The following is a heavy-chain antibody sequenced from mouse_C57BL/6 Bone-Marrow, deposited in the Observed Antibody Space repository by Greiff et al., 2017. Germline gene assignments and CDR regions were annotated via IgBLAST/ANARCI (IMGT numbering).Heavy chain of an antibody. Sequence: LQQSGAELVRPGASVKLSCTASGFNIKDDYMHWVKQRPEQGLEWIGWIDPENGDTEYASKFQGKATITANTSSNTAYLQLSSLTSEDTAVYYCTVYSNDDYYFDYWGQGTTLTVSS. CDR2: IDPENGDT. CDR3: TVYSNDDYYFDY. CDR1: GFNIKDDY. J-gene: IGHJ2*01. D-gene: IGHD2-5*01. V-gene: IGHV14-4*01.